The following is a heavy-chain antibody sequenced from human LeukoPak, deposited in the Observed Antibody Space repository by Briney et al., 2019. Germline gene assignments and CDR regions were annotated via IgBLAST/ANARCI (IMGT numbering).Heavy chain of an antibody. J-gene: IGHJ4*02. CDR3: ARVPLYTRSYYFDY. CDR1: DFTFSSYG. D-gene: IGHD6-13*01. V-gene: IGHV3-30*02. Sequence: PGGSLRLSCATSDFTFSSYGMHWVRQAPGKGLEWVAFIRYDGTNKYYADSVKGRFTISRDNSKNTLYLQMNSLRAEDTAVYYCARVPLYTRSYYFDYWGQGTLVTVSS. CDR2: IRYDGTNK.